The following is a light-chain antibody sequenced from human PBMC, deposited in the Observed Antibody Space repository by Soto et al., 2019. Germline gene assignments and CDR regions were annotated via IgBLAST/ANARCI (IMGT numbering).Light chain of an antibody. CDR2: DNN. V-gene: IGLV1-51*01. CDR1: SSNIGNNY. CDR3: GTWDGSLSAVV. J-gene: IGLJ2*01. Sequence: QSVLTQPPSVSAAPGQKVTTSCSGSSSNIGNNYVSWYQQLPGTAPKLLIYDNNKRPSGIPDRFSGSKSGTSATLGITGLQTGDEADYYCGTWDGSLSAVVFGGGTKLTVL.